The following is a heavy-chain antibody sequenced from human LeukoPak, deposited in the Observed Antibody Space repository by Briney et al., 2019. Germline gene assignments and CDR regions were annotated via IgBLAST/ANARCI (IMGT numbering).Heavy chain of an antibody. D-gene: IGHD6-13*01. V-gene: IGHV3-74*01. CDR2: INSDGSTT. CDR3: ARVGYTGTWYSSPPFDY. Sequence: PGGSLRLSCAASGFTFSAYWMHWVRHTPGKELVWVSAINSDGSTTNYADSVKGRFTISRDNAKNTVYLQMDSLRAEDTAVYYCARVGYTGTWYSSPPFDYWGQGTLVTVSS. J-gene: IGHJ4*02. CDR1: GFTFSAYW.